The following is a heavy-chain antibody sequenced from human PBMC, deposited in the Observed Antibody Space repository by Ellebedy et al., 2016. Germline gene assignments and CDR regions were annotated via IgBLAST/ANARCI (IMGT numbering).Heavy chain of an antibody. CDR1: GYSFTAFY. V-gene: IGHV1-46*01. Sequence: ASVKVSXXASGYSFTAFYIHWVRQAPGQGLEWMGVLNPSDGTKNYAQKFQDRIIMTRDTSTSTVSMELRSLGSDDTAVYYCARGSSNWLPRDWGQGTLVTVST. J-gene: IGHJ4*02. CDR3: ARGSSNWLPRD. CDR2: LNPSDGTK. D-gene: IGHD6-19*01.